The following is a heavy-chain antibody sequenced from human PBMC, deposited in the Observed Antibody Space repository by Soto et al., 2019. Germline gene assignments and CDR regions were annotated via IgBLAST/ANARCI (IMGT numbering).Heavy chain of an antibody. Sequence: VASVKVSCKASGYTFTSYAMHWVRQAPGQRLEWMGWINAGNGNTKYSQKFQGRVTITRDTSASTAYMELSSLRSEDTAVYYCARELKRITIFGVVMSKNYYYYYGMDVWGQGTTVTVSS. CDR1: GYTFTSYA. J-gene: IGHJ6*02. V-gene: IGHV1-3*01. CDR3: ARELKRITIFGVVMSKNYYYYYGMDV. D-gene: IGHD3-3*01. CDR2: INAGNGNT.